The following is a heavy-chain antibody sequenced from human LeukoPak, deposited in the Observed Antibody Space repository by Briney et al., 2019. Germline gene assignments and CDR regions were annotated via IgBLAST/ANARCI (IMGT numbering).Heavy chain of an antibody. CDR2: IYYRGST. V-gene: IGHV4-59*01. CDR1: GGSISSDY. Sequence: PETLSLTCTVSGGSISSDYWSWLRQPPGKGLEWIGYIYYRGSTNYNPSLKSRVTISVDTSKNQFSLKLSSVTAADTAVYYCARLSGYSSGHYYSDYWGQGTLVTVSS. CDR3: ARLSGYSSGHYYSDY. D-gene: IGHD3-22*01. J-gene: IGHJ4*02.